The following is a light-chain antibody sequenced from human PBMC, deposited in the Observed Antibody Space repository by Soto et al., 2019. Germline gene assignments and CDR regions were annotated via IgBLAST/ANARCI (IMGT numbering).Light chain of an antibody. CDR3: QQYYHWWT. CDR1: QSISSK. Sequence: EIVMTQSPATLSVSPGERATLSCRASQSISSKLAWLQEKPGQAPRLLFYGASTRATGVPARFSGSGSGTEFTLTISSLQSEDFAVYFCQQYYHWWTFGQGTKVDIK. J-gene: IGKJ1*01. CDR2: GAS. V-gene: IGKV3-15*01.